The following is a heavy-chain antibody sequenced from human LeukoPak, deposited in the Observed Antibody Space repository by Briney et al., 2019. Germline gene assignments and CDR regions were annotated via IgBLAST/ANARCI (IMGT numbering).Heavy chain of an antibody. CDR1: GGSFSGYY. D-gene: IGHD6-19*01. CDR2: INHSGST. CDR3: ARDLMRRRIAVAES. Sequence: KPSETLSLTCAVYGGSFSGYYWSWIRQPPGKGLEWIGEINHSGSTNYNPSLKSRVTISVDTSKNQFPLKLSSVTAADTAVYYCARDLMRRRIAVAESWGQGTLVTVSS. J-gene: IGHJ5*02. V-gene: IGHV4-34*01.